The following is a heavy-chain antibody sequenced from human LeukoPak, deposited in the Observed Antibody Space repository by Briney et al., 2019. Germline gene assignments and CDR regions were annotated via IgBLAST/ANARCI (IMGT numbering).Heavy chain of an antibody. CDR2: IYLGDFGI. D-gene: IGHD1-26*01. Sequence: GESLKISCKGSGYSFANYWIGWVRQMPRKGLEWMGIIYLGDFGIRYSPSFQGQVTISADKSISTVYLQWSSLKASDTAMYYCARNSGTENNFDYWGQGTLVTVSS. CDR1: GYSFANYW. CDR3: ARNSGTENNFDY. J-gene: IGHJ4*02. V-gene: IGHV5-51*01.